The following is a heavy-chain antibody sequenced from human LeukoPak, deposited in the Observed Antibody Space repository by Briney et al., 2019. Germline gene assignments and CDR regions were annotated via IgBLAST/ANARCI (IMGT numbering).Heavy chain of an antibody. CDR3: AKAGAVCSSTSCYANY. CDR1: GFTFSSYA. Sequence: HTGGSLRLSCAASGFTFSSYAMSWVRQAPGKGLEWVSAISGSGRDTYYTDSVKGRFTISRDNSKNTLYLQMHSLRAEDTAVYYCAKAGAVCSSTSCYANYWGQGTLVTVSS. J-gene: IGHJ4*02. CDR2: ISGSGRDT. D-gene: IGHD2-2*01. V-gene: IGHV3-23*01.